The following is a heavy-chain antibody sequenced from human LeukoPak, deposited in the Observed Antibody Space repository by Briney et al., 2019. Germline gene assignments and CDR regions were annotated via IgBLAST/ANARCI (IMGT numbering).Heavy chain of an antibody. J-gene: IGHJ4*02. CDR2: IWHDGSSR. CDR1: GFTFSHSG. V-gene: IGHV3-33*06. Sequence: PGGSLRLSCAASGFTFSHSGMHWVRQAPGKGLEWVAVIWHDGSSRYYADSVKGRFTISRDNSRNTVYLQMNSLRAEDTAVYYCAKDAQRGFDYSNSLEYWGQGNLVTVSS. D-gene: IGHD4-11*01. CDR3: AKDAQRGFDYSNSLEY.